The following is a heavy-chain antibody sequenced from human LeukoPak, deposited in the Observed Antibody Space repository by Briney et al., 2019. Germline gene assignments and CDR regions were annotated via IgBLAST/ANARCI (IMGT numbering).Heavy chain of an antibody. CDR1: GFTFSSYA. CDR3: AKVSWYSSGWPEDY. J-gene: IGHJ4*02. CDR2: ISGSGGST. Sequence: GGSLRLSCAASGFTFSSYAMRWVRQAPGKGLEWVSAISGSGGSTYYADSVKGRFTISRDNSKNTLYLQMNSLRAEDTAVYYCAKVSWYSSGWPEDYWGQGTLVTVSS. D-gene: IGHD6-19*01. V-gene: IGHV3-23*01.